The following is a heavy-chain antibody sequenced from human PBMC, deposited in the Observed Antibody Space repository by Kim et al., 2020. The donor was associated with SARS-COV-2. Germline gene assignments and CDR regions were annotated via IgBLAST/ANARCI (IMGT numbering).Heavy chain of an antibody. CDR2: ISSSSSYI. D-gene: IGHD3-10*01. V-gene: IGHV3-21*01. J-gene: IGHJ4*02. Sequence: GGSLRLSCAASGFTFSSYSMNWVRQAPGKGLEWVSSISSSSSYIYYADSVKGRFTISRDNAKNSLYLQMNSLRAEDTAVYCCARDASGGSPLYYFDYWGQGTLVTVSS. CDR1: GFTFSSYS. CDR3: ARDASGGSPLYYFDY.